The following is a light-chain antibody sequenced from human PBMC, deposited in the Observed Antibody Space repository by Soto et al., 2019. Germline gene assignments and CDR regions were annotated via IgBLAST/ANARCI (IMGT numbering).Light chain of an antibody. J-gene: IGLJ1*01. V-gene: IGLV2-14*01. CDR3: SSYTSSRAYV. CDR1: SGDIGSYNR. CDR2: EVS. Sequence: QSALTQPASVSGSPGQSITISCTGTSGDIGSYNRVSWYQQQSGKAPKLMIHEVSNRPSGVSNRFSGSKSGNTASLTISGLQAEDEADYYCSSYTSSRAYVFGIGTKLTVL.